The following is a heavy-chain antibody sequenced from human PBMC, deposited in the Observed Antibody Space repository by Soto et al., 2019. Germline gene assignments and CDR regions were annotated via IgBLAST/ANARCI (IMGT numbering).Heavy chain of an antibody. CDR2: TYYSGST. D-gene: IGHD3-3*01. J-gene: IGHJ6*02. V-gene: IGHV4-30-4*01. Sequence: SETLSLTCTVSGGSISSGDYYWSWIRQPPGKGLEWIGYTYYSGSTYYNPSLKSRVTISVDTSKNQFSLKLSSVTVADTAVYYCARDGFNYDFWSGYLPSFYGMDVWGQGTTVTVSS. CDR3: ARDGFNYDFWSGYLPSFYGMDV. CDR1: GGSISSGDYY.